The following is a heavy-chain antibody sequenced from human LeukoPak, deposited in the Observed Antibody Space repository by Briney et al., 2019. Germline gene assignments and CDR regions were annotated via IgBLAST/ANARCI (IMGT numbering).Heavy chain of an antibody. D-gene: IGHD3-22*01. CDR2: ISGSGGST. CDR1: GFTFSSYA. CDR3: AKARQKYYYDSSGYSVDY. Sequence: GGSLRLSCAASGFTFSSYAMSWVRQAPGKGLEWVSAISGSGGSTYYADSVKGRFTISRDNSKNTLYLQMNSLRAEDTAVYYCAKARQKYYYDSSGYSVDYWGQGTLVTVSS. V-gene: IGHV3-23*01. J-gene: IGHJ4*02.